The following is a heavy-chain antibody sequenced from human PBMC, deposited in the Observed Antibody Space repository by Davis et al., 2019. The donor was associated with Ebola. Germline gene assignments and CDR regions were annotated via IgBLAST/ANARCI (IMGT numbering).Heavy chain of an antibody. V-gene: IGHV4-34*01. CDR3: ARGPDFSTHPLDY. Sequence: PSETLSLTCAVYGESFSAYYWNWIRQSPGKGLEWIGEIHHSGSTNSNPSLKSRVTISQDTSKNQFSLKLTSVTAADTAVYYCARGPDFSTHPLDYWGQGTLVTVSS. CDR2: IHHSGST. J-gene: IGHJ4*02. D-gene: IGHD1-14*01. CDR1: GESFSAYY.